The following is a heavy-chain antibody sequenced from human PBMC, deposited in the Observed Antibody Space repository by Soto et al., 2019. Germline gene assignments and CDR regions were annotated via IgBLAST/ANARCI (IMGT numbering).Heavy chain of an antibody. V-gene: IGHV3-23*01. Sequence: GGSLRLSCAASGFTFNSYAMHWVHQAPGKGLGWVSAISCSGGSTYYADSVKGRFTISRDNSKSSLYLQMNSLRAEDTAVYYCPTAMYRRSLLAANYTYDSMDVWGQATTVTV. J-gene: IGHJ6*02. CDR2: ISCSGGST. CDR3: PTAMYRRSLLAANYTYDSMDV. D-gene: IGHD1-26*01. CDR1: GFTFNSYA.